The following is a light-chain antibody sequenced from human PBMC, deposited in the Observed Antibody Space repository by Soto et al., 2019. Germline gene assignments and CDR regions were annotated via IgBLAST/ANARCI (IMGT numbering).Light chain of an antibody. Sequence: DIQMTQSPSSLSASVGDRVTIPCRASQSISYYLNWFQQKPGKAPKLLIYAASSVQSGVPSRFSGSGSGTDFTLSISDLQPEDFATHYCQQSYSVPYTFGQGTKLEIK. CDR1: QSISYY. J-gene: IGKJ2*01. CDR2: AAS. V-gene: IGKV1-39*01. CDR3: QQSYSVPYT.